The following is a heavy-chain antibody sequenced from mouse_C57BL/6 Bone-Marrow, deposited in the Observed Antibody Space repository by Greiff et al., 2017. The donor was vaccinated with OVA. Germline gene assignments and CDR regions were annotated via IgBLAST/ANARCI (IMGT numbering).Heavy chain of an antibody. V-gene: IGHV1-81*01. Sequence: VQLQQSGAELARPGASVKLSCKASGYTFTSYGISWVKQRTGQGLEWIGEIYPRSGNTYYNEKFKGKATLTVDKSSSTAYMLLSSLTSEDSAVYFCARTGYGYDYFDYWGQGTTLTVSS. CDR1: GYTFTSYG. CDR3: ARTGYGYDYFDY. CDR2: IYPRSGNT. J-gene: IGHJ2*01. D-gene: IGHD2-2*01.